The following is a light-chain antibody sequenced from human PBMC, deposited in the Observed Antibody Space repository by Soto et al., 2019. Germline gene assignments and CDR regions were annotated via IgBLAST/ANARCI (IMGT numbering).Light chain of an antibody. V-gene: IGKV3-15*01. CDR2: SAS. CDR3: QQYNNWPLT. J-gene: IGKJ3*01. Sequence: EIVMTQSPATLSMSPGERAALSCRASQSVGIHLAWYQQKPGQAPRLLIYSASTRATGIPARFSASGSGTEFTLPISSLQSEDFAVYYCQQYNNWPLTFGPGTRVDIK. CDR1: QSVGIH.